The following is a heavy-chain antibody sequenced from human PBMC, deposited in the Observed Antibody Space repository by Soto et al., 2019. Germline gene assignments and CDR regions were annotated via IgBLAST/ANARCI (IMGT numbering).Heavy chain of an antibody. CDR1: GGTFSSYT. J-gene: IGHJ4*02. D-gene: IGHD2-21*02. CDR2: IIPILGIA. Sequence: QVQLVQSGAEVKKPGSSVKVSCKASGGTFSSYTISWVRQAPGQGLEWMGRIIPILGIANYAQKFQGRATITADKSTSTAYMELSSLRSEDTAVYYCARDRVVTATQFDYWGQGTLVTVSS. CDR3: ARDRVVTATQFDY. V-gene: IGHV1-69*08.